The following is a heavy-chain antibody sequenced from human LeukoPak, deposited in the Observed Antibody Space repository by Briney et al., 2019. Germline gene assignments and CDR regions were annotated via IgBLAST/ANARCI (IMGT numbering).Heavy chain of an antibody. CDR1: GFTFSSYA. V-gene: IGHV3-23*01. D-gene: IGHD3-22*01. CDR2: ISPSGDRT. Sequence: GGSLRLSCAASGFTFSSYAMSWVRQAPGKGLEWVSFISPSGDRTPNADSVEGRFTISRDNTRNTLYLQMNSLRDEDTGVYYCASMHGYYDGSGFWVQWGQGTLVTVSS. CDR3: ASMHGYYDGSGFWVQ. J-gene: IGHJ4*02.